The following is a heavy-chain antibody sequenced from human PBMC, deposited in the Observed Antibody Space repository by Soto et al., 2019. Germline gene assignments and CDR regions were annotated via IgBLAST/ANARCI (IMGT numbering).Heavy chain of an antibody. CDR2: INPSGGST. Sequence: ASVKVSCKASGYTFTSYYMHWVRQAPGQGLEWMGIINPSGGSTSYAQKFQGRVTMTRDTSTSTVYMELSSLRSEDTAVYYCARDHRYCSGGSCYVVDYWGQGTLVTVSS. CDR3: ARDHRYCSGGSCYVVDY. CDR1: GYTFTSYY. J-gene: IGHJ4*02. V-gene: IGHV1-46*01. D-gene: IGHD2-15*01.